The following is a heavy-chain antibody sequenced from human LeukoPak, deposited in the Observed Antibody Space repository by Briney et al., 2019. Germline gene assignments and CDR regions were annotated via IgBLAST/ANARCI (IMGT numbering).Heavy chain of an antibody. D-gene: IGHD1-26*01. CDR1: GFTFSSYG. V-gene: IGHV3-30*18. CDR3: AKPSGSYRHLDY. CDR2: ISYDGSNK. Sequence: PGRSLRLSCAASGFTFSSYGMHWVRQAPGKGLEWVAVISYDGSNKYYADSVKGRFTISRDNSKNTLYLQMNSLRAEDTAVYYCAKPSGSYRHLDYWGQGTLVTVSS. J-gene: IGHJ4*02.